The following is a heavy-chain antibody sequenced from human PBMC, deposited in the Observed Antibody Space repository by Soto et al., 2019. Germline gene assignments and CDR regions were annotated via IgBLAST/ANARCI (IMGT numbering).Heavy chain of an antibody. CDR2: IYTSGST. D-gene: IGHD3-22*01. CDR3: ARDQLQGDYYDSSGYYQPFDY. CDR1: GGSISSYY. V-gene: IGHV4-4*07. J-gene: IGHJ4*02. Sequence: PSETLSLTCTVSGGSISSYYWSWIRQPAGKGLEWIGRIYTSGSTNYNPSLKSRVTMSVDTSKNQFSLKLGSVTAADTAVYYCARDQLQGDYYDSSGYYQPFDYWGQGTLVTVSS.